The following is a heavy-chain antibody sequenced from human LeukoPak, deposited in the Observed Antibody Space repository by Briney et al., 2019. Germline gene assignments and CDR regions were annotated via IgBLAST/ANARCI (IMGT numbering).Heavy chain of an antibody. D-gene: IGHD6-13*01. J-gene: IGHJ4*02. Sequence: GGSLRLSCAGSGFTFSTYGMHWVRQAPGKGLEWVAVISYDGSNKYYADSVKGRFTISRDNPKNTLYLQMNSLRAEDTAVYYCAKDGNVGYSSSWYLNWGQGTLVTVSS. CDR2: ISYDGSNK. CDR3: AKDGNVGYSSSWYLN. CDR1: GFTFSTYG. V-gene: IGHV3-30*18.